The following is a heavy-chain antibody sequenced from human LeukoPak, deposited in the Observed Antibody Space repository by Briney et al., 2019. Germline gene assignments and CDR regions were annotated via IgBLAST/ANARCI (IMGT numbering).Heavy chain of an antibody. J-gene: IGHJ4*02. CDR1: GGSISSYY. CDR2: IYYSGST. Sequence: SETLSLTCTVSGGSISSYYWSWIRQPPGKGLEWIGYIYYSGSTNYNPSLKSRVTISVDTSKNQFSLKLSSVTAADTAVYYCARGNYYDSSGYYPLPFVDYWGQGTLVTVSS. V-gene: IGHV4-59*01. D-gene: IGHD3-22*01. CDR3: ARGNYYDSSGYYPLPFVDY.